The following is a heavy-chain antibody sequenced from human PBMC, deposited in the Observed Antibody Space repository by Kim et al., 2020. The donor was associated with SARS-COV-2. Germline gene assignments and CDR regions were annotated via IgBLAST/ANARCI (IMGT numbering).Heavy chain of an antibody. Sequence: SPAFQGQVTISADKSISTAYLQWSSLKASDTAMYYCARGYSGYSKAFDIWGQGTMVTVSS. J-gene: IGHJ3*02. V-gene: IGHV5-51*01. D-gene: IGHD5-12*01. CDR3: ARGYSGYSKAFDI.